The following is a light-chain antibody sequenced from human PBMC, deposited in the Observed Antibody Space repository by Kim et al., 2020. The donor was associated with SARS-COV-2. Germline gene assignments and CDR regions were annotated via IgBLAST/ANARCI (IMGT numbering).Light chain of an antibody. CDR2: RNN. CDR1: SSNNGSNY. Sequence: QSVLTQPPSASGTPGQRVTISCSGSSSNNGSNYVYWYQQLPGTAPKLLIYRNNQRPSGVPDRFSGSKSGTSASLAISGLRSEDEADYYCAAWDDSSVVFGGGTRLTVL. V-gene: IGLV1-47*01. J-gene: IGLJ2*01. CDR3: AAWDDSSVV.